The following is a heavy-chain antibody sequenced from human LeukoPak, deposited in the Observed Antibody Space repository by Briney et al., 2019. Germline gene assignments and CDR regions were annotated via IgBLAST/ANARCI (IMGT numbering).Heavy chain of an antibody. Sequence: PSETLSLTCTVSGGSISSYYWSWIRQPPGKELEWIGYIYYSGSTNYNPSLKSRVTISVDTSKNQFSLKLSSVTAADTAVYYCARGSGYDILTGYAPFDYWGQGTLVTVSS. J-gene: IGHJ4*02. CDR3: ARGSGYDILTGYAPFDY. CDR1: GGSISSYY. CDR2: IYYSGST. D-gene: IGHD3-9*01. V-gene: IGHV4-59*08.